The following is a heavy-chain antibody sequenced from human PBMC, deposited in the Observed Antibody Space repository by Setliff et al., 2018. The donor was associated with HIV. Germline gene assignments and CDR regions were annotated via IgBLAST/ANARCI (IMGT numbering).Heavy chain of an antibody. CDR3: ARVPHRVVGTTTLLYHFDY. J-gene: IGHJ4*02. CDR1: GYSISSGYY. D-gene: IGHD1-26*01. V-gene: IGHV4-38-2*01. Sequence: PSETLSLTCAVSGYSISSGYYWAWIRQSPGKGLDWIGSIHHSGTTYYNPSLKNRVTISVDTTTNQVSLQVNSVTAVDTAVYYCARVPHRVVGTTTLLYHFDYWGLGTLVTVSS. CDR2: IHHSGTT.